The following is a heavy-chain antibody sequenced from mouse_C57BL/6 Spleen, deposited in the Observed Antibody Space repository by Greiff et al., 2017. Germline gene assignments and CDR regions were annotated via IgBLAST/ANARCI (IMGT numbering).Heavy chain of an antibody. CDR1: GYAFSSYW. D-gene: IGHD1-1*01. J-gene: IGHJ4*01. Sequence: VQLQQSGAELVKPGASVKISCKASGYAFSSYWMNWVKQRPGKGLEWIGQIYPGDGDTNYNGKFKGKATLTADKSSSTAYMQLSSLTSEDSAVYFCARLGDYGSSYDAMDYWGQGTSVTVSS. CDR3: ARLGDYGSSYDAMDY. CDR2: IYPGDGDT. V-gene: IGHV1-80*01.